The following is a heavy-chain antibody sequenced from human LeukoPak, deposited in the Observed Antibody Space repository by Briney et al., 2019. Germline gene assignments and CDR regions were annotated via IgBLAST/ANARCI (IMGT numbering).Heavy chain of an antibody. CDR3: ARDFYRSGIPAEYYFDY. Sequence: GSSVKVSRKASGGAFSSYAISWVRQAPGQGLEWMGGIILIFGTANYAQKFQGRVTITTDESTSAAYMELSSLRSEDTAVYYCARDFYRSGIPAEYYFDYWGQGTLVTVS. V-gene: IGHV1-69*05. CDR1: GGAFSSYA. D-gene: IGHD3-10*01. CDR2: IILIFGTA. J-gene: IGHJ4*02.